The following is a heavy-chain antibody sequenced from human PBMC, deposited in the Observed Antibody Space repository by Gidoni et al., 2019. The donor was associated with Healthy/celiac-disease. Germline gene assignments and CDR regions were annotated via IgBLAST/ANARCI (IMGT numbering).Heavy chain of an antibody. CDR2: IWYDGSNK. D-gene: IGHD4-17*01. CDR3: ARDRAPPTTVPNSYLGY. J-gene: IGHJ4*02. CDR1: GFTFSSYG. V-gene: IGHV3-33*01. Sequence: QVQLVESGGGVVPPGRSLRLSCAASGFTFSSYGMHWVRPAPGKGLELVAVIWYDGSNKYYADSVKGRFTISRDNSKNTLYLQMNSLRAEDTAVYYCARDRAPPTTVPNSYLGYWGQGTLVTVSS.